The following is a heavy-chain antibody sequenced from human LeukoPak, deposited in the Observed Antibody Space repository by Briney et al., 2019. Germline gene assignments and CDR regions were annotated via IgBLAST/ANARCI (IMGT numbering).Heavy chain of an antibody. CDR2: LWYDGSNE. J-gene: IGHJ6*03. CDR1: GLTFRGYG. D-gene: IGHD4-17*01. V-gene: IGHV3-33*06. CDR3: AKGMTTGPRSVYHYMDV. Sequence: GGSLRLSCVASGLTFRGYGMHWVRQAPGKGLEWLSLLWYDGSNEYYADSVKGRFTISRDNSKNTLYLQMNSLRAEGTAVYYCAKGMTTGPRSVYHYMDVWGKGTTVTVSS.